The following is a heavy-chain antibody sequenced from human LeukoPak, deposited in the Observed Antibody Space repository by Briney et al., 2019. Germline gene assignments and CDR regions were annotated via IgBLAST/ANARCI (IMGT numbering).Heavy chain of an antibody. V-gene: IGHV3-43*01. D-gene: IGHD5-12*01. J-gene: IGHJ5*02. CDR3: AKGYSGYDSPLYNWFDP. CDR2: ISWDGGST. CDR1: GFTFDDYT. Sequence: QAGGSLRLSCAASGFTFDDYTMHWVRQAPGKGLEWVSLISWDGGSTYYADSVKGRFTISRDNSKNSLYLQMNSPRTEDTALYYCAKGYSGYDSPLYNWFDPWGQGTLVTVSS.